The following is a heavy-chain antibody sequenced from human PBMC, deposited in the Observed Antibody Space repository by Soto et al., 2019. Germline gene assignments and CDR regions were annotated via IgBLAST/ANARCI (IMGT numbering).Heavy chain of an antibody. CDR3: ARDMGSSGWYSY. Sequence: GGSLRLSCAASGFTFSDHYMDWVRQAPGKGLEWVGRTRNKANSYTTEYAASVKGRFTISRDDSKNSLYLQMNSLKTEDTAVYYCARDMGSSGWYSYWGQGTLVTVSS. V-gene: IGHV3-72*01. D-gene: IGHD6-19*01. J-gene: IGHJ4*02. CDR1: GFTFSDHY. CDR2: TRNKANSYTT.